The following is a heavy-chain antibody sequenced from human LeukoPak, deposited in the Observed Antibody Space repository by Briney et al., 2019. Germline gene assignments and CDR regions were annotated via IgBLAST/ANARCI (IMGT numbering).Heavy chain of an antibody. V-gene: IGHV4-4*07. CDR1: GGSISSYY. J-gene: IGHJ4*02. Sequence: SETLPLTCTVSGGSISSYYWSWIRQPAGKGLEWIGRIYTSGSTNYNPSLKSRVTMSVDTSRNQFSLKLSSVTAADTAVYYCARGSLVGATRFFDYWGQGTLVTVSS. D-gene: IGHD1-26*01. CDR2: IYTSGST. CDR3: ARGSLVGATRFFDY.